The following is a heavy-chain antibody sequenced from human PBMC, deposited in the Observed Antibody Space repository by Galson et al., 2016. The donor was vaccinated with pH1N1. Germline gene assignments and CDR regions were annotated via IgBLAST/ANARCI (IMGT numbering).Heavy chain of an antibody. V-gene: IGHV4-30-4*01. J-gene: IGHJ6*02. CDR2: IYYSGTT. CDR1: GGSMNSADSY. Sequence: LSLTCTVSGGSMNSADSYWSWIRQPPGKGLEWIGYIYYSGTTYFSPSLKSRLSMSVDMSNNQFSLTLNSVTAADTAVYYCARGEGIRYYYSGMDVWGQGTTVTVFS. D-gene: IGHD3-16*01. CDR3: ARGEGIRYYYSGMDV.